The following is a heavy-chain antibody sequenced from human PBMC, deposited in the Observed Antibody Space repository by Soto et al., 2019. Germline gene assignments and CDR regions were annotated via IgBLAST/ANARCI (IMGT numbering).Heavy chain of an antibody. J-gene: IGHJ4*02. CDR1: GGTXTSYA. V-gene: IGHV1-69*13. D-gene: IGHD1-26*01. CDR2: IIPIFGTA. Sequence: SXKVSFKASGGTXTSYAIGLVRQAPGQGLEWIGGIIPIFGTANYAQKFQGRVTVTADESTRTAYMELSSLRSEDTDVYYFASSGSYPRTRLDYWGQGTLGTVSS. CDR3: ASSGSYPRTRLDY.